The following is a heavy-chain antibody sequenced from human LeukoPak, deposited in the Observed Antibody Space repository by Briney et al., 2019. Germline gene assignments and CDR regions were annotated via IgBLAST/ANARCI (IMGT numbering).Heavy chain of an antibody. V-gene: IGHV4-59*06. Sequence: SETLSLTCTVSGGSISSYYWSWIRQPAGKGLEWIGYIYYSGSTYYNPSLKSRVTISVDTSKNQFSLKLSSVTAADTAVYYCARARFLEWLYHDYWGQGTLVTVSS. CDR2: IYYSGST. CDR3: ARARFLEWLYHDY. CDR1: GGSISSYY. D-gene: IGHD3-3*01. J-gene: IGHJ4*02.